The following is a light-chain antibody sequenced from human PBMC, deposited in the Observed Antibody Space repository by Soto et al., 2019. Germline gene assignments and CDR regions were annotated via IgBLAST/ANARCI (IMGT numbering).Light chain of an antibody. Sequence: DSQMTQYPSTLSASVGARVTITCRASQSISSWLAWYQQKPGKAPKLLISKASTLQSGVPPRFSGSGSGTEFTITISSLQPDDFATYYCQQYESYPMTFGGGTKVEIK. V-gene: IGKV1-5*03. J-gene: IGKJ4*01. CDR3: QQYESYPMT. CDR2: KAS. CDR1: QSISSW.